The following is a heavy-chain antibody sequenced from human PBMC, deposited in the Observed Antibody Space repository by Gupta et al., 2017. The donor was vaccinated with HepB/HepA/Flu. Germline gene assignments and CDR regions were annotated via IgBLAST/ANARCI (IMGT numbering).Heavy chain of an antibody. Sequence: EVQLLESGGGLVQPGGSLRLSCAASGFTFSSYAMSWVRQAPGKGLEWVSAISGSGGRTYYADAVKGRFTISRDNSKNTLYLQMNSLRAEDTAVYYCAKTRAVAGDAFDIWGQGTMVTVSS. D-gene: IGHD6-19*01. J-gene: IGHJ3*02. CDR3: AKTRAVAGDAFDI. CDR2: ISGSGGRT. V-gene: IGHV3-23*01. CDR1: GFTFSSYA.